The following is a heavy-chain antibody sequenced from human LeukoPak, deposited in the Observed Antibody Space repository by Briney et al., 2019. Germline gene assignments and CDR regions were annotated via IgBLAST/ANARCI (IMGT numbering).Heavy chain of an antibody. CDR3: AATPAVISFYKSLDDAFDI. Sequence: GASVKVSCKASGYTFTSYGISWVRQAPGQGLEWMGWISAYNGNTNYAQKLQGRVTMTTDTSTSTAYMELRSLRSDDTAVYYCAATPAVISFYKSLDDAFDIWGQGTMVTVSS. J-gene: IGHJ3*02. D-gene: IGHD5/OR15-5a*01. CDR2: ISAYNGNT. V-gene: IGHV1-18*01. CDR1: GYTFTSYG.